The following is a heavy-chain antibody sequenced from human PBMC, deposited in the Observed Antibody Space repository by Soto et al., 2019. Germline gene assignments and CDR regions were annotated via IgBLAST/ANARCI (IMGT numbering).Heavy chain of an antibody. CDR1: GGSFSGYY. CDR2: INHSGST. Sequence: SETLSLTCAVYGGSFSGYYWSWIRQPPGKGLEWIGEINHSGSTNYNPSLKSRVTISVDTSKNQFSLKLSSVTAADTAVYYCARWFDHYNFWSGYSADGMDVWGQGTTVTV. D-gene: IGHD3-3*01. V-gene: IGHV4-34*01. CDR3: ARWFDHYNFWSGYSADGMDV. J-gene: IGHJ6*02.